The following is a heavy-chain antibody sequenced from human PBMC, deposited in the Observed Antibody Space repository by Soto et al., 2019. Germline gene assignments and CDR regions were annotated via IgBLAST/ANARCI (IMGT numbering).Heavy chain of an antibody. CDR1: GGSISSAAYY. J-gene: IGHJ6*03. V-gene: IGHV4-39*01. CDR3: ARRRTGGYFMDV. Sequence: PSETLSLTCTVSGGSISSAAYYWSWIRQPPGKGLEWIGSIYYSGSTYYNPSLKSRVTISVDTSKNQFSPKLSSVTAADTAVYYCARRRTGGYFMDVWGKGTTVTVSS. CDR2: IYYSGST. D-gene: IGHD2-15*01.